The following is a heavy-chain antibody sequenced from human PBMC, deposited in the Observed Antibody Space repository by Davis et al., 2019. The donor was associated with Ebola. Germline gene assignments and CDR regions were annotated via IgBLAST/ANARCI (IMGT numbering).Heavy chain of an antibody. J-gene: IGHJ6*02. CDR3: AKVKGKRYSSSWYIYYYGMDV. D-gene: IGHD6-13*01. V-gene: IGHV3-23*01. Sequence: GESLKIPCAASGFTFSDYYMSWIRQAPGKGLEWVSAISGSGGSTYYADSVKGRFTISRDNSKNTLYLQMNSLRAEDTAVYYCAKVKGKRYSSSWYIYYYGMDVWGQGTTVTVSS. CDR2: ISGSGGST. CDR1: GFTFSDYY.